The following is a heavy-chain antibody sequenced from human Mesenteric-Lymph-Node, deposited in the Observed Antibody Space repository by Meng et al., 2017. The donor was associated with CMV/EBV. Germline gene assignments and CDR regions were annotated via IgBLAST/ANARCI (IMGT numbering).Heavy chain of an antibody. CDR3: AKVGIVLMVYATYFDY. CDR1: GFTFRSYA. CDR2: IYSGGSSI. V-gene: IGHV3-23*05. J-gene: IGHJ4*02. D-gene: IGHD2-8*01. Sequence: GESLKISCAASGFTFRSYAMSWVRQAPGKGLEWVSTIYSGGSSIYYADSVKGRFTISRDNSKNTLYLQMNSLRAEDTAVYYCAKVGIVLMVYATYFDYWGQGTLVTVSS.